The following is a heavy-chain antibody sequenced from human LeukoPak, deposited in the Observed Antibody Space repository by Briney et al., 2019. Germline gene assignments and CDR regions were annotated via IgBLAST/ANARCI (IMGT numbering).Heavy chain of an antibody. J-gene: IGHJ4*02. CDR1: GGSISSYY. Sequence: KASETLSLTCTVSGGSISSYYWSWIRQPPGKGLEWIGYIYYSGSTNYNPSLKSRVTISVDTSKNQFSLKLSSVTAADTAVYYCARGEGGSGWYNPFDYWGQGTLVTVSS. CDR2: IYYSGST. D-gene: IGHD6-19*01. V-gene: IGHV4-59*12. CDR3: ARGEGGSGWYNPFDY.